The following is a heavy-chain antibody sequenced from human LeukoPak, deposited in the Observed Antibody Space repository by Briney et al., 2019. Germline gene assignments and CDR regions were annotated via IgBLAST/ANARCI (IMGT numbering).Heavy chain of an antibody. CDR1: GYTFTSYG. V-gene: IGHV1-18*01. J-gene: IGHJ3*02. Sequence: GASVKVSCKASGYTFTSYGISWVRQAPGQGLEWMGWISAYNGNTNYAQKLQGRVTMTTDTSTSTAYMELRSLRSEDTAVYYCARGSYYYDSSGYYFNAFDIWGQGTMVTVSS. D-gene: IGHD3-22*01. CDR3: ARGSYYYDSSGYYFNAFDI. CDR2: ISAYNGNT.